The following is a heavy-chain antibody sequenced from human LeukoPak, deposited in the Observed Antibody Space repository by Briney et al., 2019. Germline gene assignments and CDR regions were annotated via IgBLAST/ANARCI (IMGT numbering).Heavy chain of an antibody. CDR3: ASLGWFDP. CDR1: GFTFSSYA. Sequence: GRSLRLSCAASGFTFSSYAMRWVRQAPGKGLEWVAVISYDGSNKYYADSVKGRFTISRDNSKNTLYLQMNSLRAEDTAVYYCASLGWFDPWGQGTLVTVSS. J-gene: IGHJ5*02. D-gene: IGHD3-16*01. V-gene: IGHV3-30*04. CDR2: ISYDGSNK.